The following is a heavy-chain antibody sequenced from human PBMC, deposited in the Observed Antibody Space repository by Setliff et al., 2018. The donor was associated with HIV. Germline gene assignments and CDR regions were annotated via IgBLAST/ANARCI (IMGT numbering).Heavy chain of an antibody. Sequence: ASVKVSCKPSGYTFTNYDINWVRQAAGQGLEWMGWMNPGSRNTGYAQRLEGSVTMTWVTSISTAYMELNNVKFEDTAVYYCARARTDHYDRGRRSHYYIDVWARGATVTVSS. CDR3: ARARTDHYDRGRRSHYYIDV. CDR2: MNPGSRNT. J-gene: IGHJ6*03. V-gene: IGHV1-8*02. D-gene: IGHD3-22*01. CDR1: GYTFTNYD.